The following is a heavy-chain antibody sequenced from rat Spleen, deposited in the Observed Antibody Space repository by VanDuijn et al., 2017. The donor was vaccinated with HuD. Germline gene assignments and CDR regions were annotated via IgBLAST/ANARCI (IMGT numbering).Heavy chain of an antibody. CDR1: GFSLTNYS. CDR2: MWRSGST. D-gene: IGHD5-1*01. V-gene: IGHV2-45*01. CDR3: VRESRTGNYFDD. Sequence: QVQLMESGPGLVQPSETLSLTCTVSGFSLTNYSVHWVRRPPGKGLEWMGVMWRSGSTEYNSALKSRLSISRDTSNNHIFLKMNSLRTEDIATYYCVRESRTGNYFDDWGQGVMVTVSS. J-gene: IGHJ2*01.